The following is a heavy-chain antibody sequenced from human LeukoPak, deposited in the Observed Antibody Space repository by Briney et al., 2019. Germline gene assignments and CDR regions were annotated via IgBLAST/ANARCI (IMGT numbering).Heavy chain of an antibody. CDR2: IGNRLSDT. Sequence: GGSLRLSCAASGFTFSTNAMSWVRQAPGKGLEWVSGIGNRLSDTYYADSVKGRFTISKDNSKNTLYLQMDSLRAEDTAVYYCAKDLHYWGCDYWGQGTLVTVSS. J-gene: IGHJ4*02. CDR3: AKDLHYWGCDY. CDR1: GFTFSTNA. V-gene: IGHV3-23*01. D-gene: IGHD7-27*01.